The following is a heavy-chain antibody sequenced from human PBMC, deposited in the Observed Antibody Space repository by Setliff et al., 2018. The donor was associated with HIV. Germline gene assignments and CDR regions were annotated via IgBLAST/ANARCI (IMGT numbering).Heavy chain of an antibody. CDR3: ARGGYYYYFGVDV. Sequence: PSETLSLTCTVSGGSISSETFSRNWIRQPAGKGLEWIGRIYTSGSTDYNPSLKSRVTMSVDTSKNQFSLKLSSVTAADTAVYYCARGGYYYYFGVDVWGQGTTVTVSS. J-gene: IGHJ6*02. CDR1: GGSISSETFS. D-gene: IGHD3-16*01. V-gene: IGHV4-61*02. CDR2: IYTSGST.